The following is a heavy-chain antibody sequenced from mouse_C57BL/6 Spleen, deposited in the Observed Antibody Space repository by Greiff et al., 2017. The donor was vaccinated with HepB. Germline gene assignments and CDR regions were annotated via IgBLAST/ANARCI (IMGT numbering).Heavy chain of an antibody. CDR1: GYAFTNYL. CDR3: AGAFYAMDY. V-gene: IGHV1-54*01. J-gene: IGHJ4*01. CDR2: INPGSGGT. Sequence: QVQLKESGAELVRPGTSVKVSCKASGYAFTNYLIEWVKQRPGQGLEWIGVINPGSGGTNYNEKFKGKATMTADKSSSTAYMQLSSLTSEDSAVYFCAGAFYAMDYWGQGTSVTVSS.